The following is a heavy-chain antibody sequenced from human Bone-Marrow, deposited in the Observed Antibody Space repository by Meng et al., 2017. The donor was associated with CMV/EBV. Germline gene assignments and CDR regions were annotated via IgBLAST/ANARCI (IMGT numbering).Heavy chain of an antibody. D-gene: IGHD2-2*01. Sequence: ASVKVSCKASGYTFTSYGISWVRQAPGQGLEWMGWISAYNGNTNYAQKLQGRVTMTTDTSTSTAYMELSSLRSEDTAVYYCARVYCSSTSCHRYYGMDVWGQGTTVTVSS. CDR1: GYTFTSYG. CDR3: ARVYCSSTSCHRYYGMDV. J-gene: IGHJ6*02. CDR2: ISAYNGNT. V-gene: IGHV1-18*01.